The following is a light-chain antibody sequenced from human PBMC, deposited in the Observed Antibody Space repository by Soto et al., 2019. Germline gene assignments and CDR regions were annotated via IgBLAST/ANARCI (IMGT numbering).Light chain of an antibody. J-gene: IGLJ2*01. V-gene: IGLV2-11*01. CDR2: DVT. Sequence: QSALTQPRSVSGSPGQSVSISCTGSSSDVGHFNFVSWYQHHPGKAPKLIIYDVTKRPSGVPDRFCGSKSGNTASLTISGLQPDDEATYYCCSYAGSYTGVFGGGTKLTVL. CDR1: SSDVGHFNF. CDR3: CSYAGSYTGV.